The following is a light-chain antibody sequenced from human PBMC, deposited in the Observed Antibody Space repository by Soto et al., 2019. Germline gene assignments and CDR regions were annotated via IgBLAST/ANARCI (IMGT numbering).Light chain of an antibody. CDR1: QSVSSN. CDR3: QQYLDWPRT. CDR2: GAS. J-gene: IGKJ1*01. Sequence: EIVMTQSPATLSVSPGERATLSCRASQSVSSNLAWYQQKPGQAPRLLIYGASTRATGIPARFSGSGSGTEFTLTISSVQSEDFAVYYCQQYLDWPRTFGQGTKVDIK. V-gene: IGKV3-15*01.